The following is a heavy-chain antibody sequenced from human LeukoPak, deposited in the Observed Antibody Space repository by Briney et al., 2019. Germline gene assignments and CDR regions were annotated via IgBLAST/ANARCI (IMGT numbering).Heavy chain of an antibody. Sequence: SETLSLTCTVSDGSISSHHWSWIRQPAGKGLEWIGRIHTSGSTNYNPSLKSRVTMSTDTSKNQFSLKLTFVTAADTAVYYCARDQQYGSSSRFDYWGQGTLVTVSS. V-gene: IGHV4-4*07. J-gene: IGHJ4*02. D-gene: IGHD6-6*01. CDR1: DGSISSHH. CDR2: IHTSGST. CDR3: ARDQQYGSSSRFDY.